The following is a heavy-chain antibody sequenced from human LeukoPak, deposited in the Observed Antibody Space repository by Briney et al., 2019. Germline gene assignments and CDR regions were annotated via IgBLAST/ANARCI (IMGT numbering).Heavy chain of an antibody. J-gene: IGHJ5*02. Sequence: SETLSLTCAVYGGSFSGYYWSWIRQPPGKGLEWIGEINHSGSTNYNPSLKSRVTISVDTSKNQFSLKLSSVTAADTAVYYCARGAPARYSNGSSGSPALGWFDPWGQGTLVTVSS. CDR1: GGSFSGYY. V-gene: IGHV4-34*01. D-gene: IGHD6-19*01. CDR2: INHSGST. CDR3: ARGAPARYSNGSSGSPALGWFDP.